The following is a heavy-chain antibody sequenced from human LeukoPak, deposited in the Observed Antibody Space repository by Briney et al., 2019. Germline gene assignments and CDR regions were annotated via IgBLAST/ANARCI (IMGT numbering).Heavy chain of an antibody. CDR2: ISGSGGST. Sequence: GGSLRLSCAASGFTFSSYGMNWVRQAPGKGLEWVSSISGSGGSTYYADSVKGRFTISRDNSKSTLYLQMNSLRAEDTAVYYCAKDGGRDYGSGNYYTSGDYDYWGQGTLVTVSS. CDR3: AKDGGRDYGSGNYYTSGDYDY. CDR1: GFTFSSYG. J-gene: IGHJ4*02. V-gene: IGHV3-23*01. D-gene: IGHD3-10*01.